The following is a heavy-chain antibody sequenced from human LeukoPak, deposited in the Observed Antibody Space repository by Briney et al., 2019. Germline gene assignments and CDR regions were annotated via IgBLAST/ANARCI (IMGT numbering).Heavy chain of an antibody. CDR3: ASNYYDSSGYYRFDY. CDR1: GFTFSSYA. D-gene: IGHD3-22*01. CDR2: ISYDGSNK. J-gene: IGHJ4*02. Sequence: GGSLRLSCAASGFTFSSYAMHWVRQAPGKGLEWVAVISYDGSNKYYADPVKGRFTISRDNSKNTLYLQMNSLRAEDTAVYYCASNYYDSSGYYRFDYWGQGTLVTVSS. V-gene: IGHV3-30-3*01.